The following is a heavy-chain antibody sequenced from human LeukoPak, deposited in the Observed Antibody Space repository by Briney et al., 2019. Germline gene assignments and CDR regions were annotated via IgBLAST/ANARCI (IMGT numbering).Heavy chain of an antibody. CDR1: GFTVSSNY. V-gene: IGHV3-53*01. CDR2: IYSGGST. Sequence: GGSRRLSCAASGFTVSSNYMSWVRQAPGKGLEWVSVIYSGGSTYYADSVKGRFTISRDNSTNTLYLQMNSLRAEDTAVYYCARTRFGELLGAFDIWGQGTMVTVSS. CDR3: ARTRFGELLGAFDI. J-gene: IGHJ3*02. D-gene: IGHD3-10*01.